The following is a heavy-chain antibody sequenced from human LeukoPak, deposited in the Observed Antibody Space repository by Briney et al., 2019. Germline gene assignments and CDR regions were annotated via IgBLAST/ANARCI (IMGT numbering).Heavy chain of an antibody. CDR2: MNPNSGNT. D-gene: IGHD5-18*01. J-gene: IGHJ6*03. CDR1: GYTFTSYD. CDR3: ARGPRGYSYGYLYYYYCMDV. Sequence: ASVKVSCKASGYTFTSYDINWVRQATGQGLEWMGWMNPNSGNTGYAQKFQGRVTITRNTSISTAYMELSSLRSEDTAVYYCARGPRGYSYGYLYYYYCMDVWGKGTTVTVSS. V-gene: IGHV1-8*03.